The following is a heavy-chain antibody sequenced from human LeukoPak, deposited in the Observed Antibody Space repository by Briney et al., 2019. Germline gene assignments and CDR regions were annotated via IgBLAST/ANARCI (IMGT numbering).Heavy chain of an antibody. V-gene: IGHV1-46*01. CDR2: INPSGGST. J-gene: IGHJ4*02. Sequence: GGSVKVSCKASGYTFTSYYMHWVRQAPGQGLEWMGIINPSGGSTSYAQKFQGRVTMTRDTSTSTVYMELSSLKSEDTAVYYCARAGGVAAAVDYWGQGTLVTVSS. CDR3: ARAGGVAAAVDY. D-gene: IGHD6-13*01. CDR1: GYTFTSYY.